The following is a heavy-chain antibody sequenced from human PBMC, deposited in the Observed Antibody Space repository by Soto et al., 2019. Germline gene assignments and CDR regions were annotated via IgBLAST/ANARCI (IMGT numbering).Heavy chain of an antibody. D-gene: IGHD4-17*01. CDR1: GFTFSSYA. V-gene: IGHV3-30-3*01. Sequence: QVQLVESGGGVVQPGRSLRLSCAASGFTFSSYAMHWVRQAPGKGLEWVAVISYDGSNKYYADSVKGRFTISRDNSENTLYLQMNSLRAEDTAVYYCARGGSTVTTFWFDPWGQGTLVTVSS. CDR3: ARGGSTVTTFWFDP. CDR2: ISYDGSNK. J-gene: IGHJ5*02.